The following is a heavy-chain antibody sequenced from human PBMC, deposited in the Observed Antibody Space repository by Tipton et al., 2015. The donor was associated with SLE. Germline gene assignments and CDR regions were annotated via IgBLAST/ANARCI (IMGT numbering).Heavy chain of an antibody. J-gene: IGHJ4*02. CDR2: INHSGST. V-gene: IGHV4-39*07. CDR1: GGSISSSSYY. CDR3: ARRGYDYVWGSYRS. D-gene: IGHD3-16*02. Sequence: TLSLTCTVSGGSISSSSYYWGWIRQPPGKGLEWIGEINHSGSTNYNPSLKSRVTISVDTSKNQFSLKLSSVTAADTAVYYCARRGYDYVWGSYRSWGQGTLVTVSS.